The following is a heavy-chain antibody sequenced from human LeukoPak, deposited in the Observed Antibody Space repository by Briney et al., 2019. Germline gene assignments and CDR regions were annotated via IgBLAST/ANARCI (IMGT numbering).Heavy chain of an antibody. CDR1: GGSISSYY. D-gene: IGHD3-22*01. V-gene: IGHV4-59*08. Sequence: PSETLSLTCTVSGGSISSYYWSWIRQPPGKELEWIGYIYYSGSTNYNPSLKSRVTISVDTSKNQFSLKLSSVTAADTAVYYCARHHDSSGYYFYWGQGTLVTISS. CDR2: IYYSGST. CDR3: ARHHDSSGYYFY. J-gene: IGHJ4*02.